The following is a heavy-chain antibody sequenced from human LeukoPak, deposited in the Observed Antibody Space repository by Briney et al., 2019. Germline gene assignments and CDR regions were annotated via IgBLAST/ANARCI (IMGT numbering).Heavy chain of an antibody. Sequence: SETLSLTCTVSGGSISSYYWSWIRQPPGKGLEWIEYIYHSGSTNYSPSLKSRVTMSVDTSKNQFSLKLSSVTAADTAVYYCARGRDGYTKVFDYWGQGTLVTVSS. J-gene: IGHJ4*02. CDR2: IYHSGST. CDR3: ARGRDGYTKVFDY. V-gene: IGHV4-59*01. D-gene: IGHD5-24*01. CDR1: GGSISSYY.